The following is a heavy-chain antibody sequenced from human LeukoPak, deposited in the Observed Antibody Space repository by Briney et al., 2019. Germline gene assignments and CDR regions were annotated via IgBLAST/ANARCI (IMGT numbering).Heavy chain of an antibody. D-gene: IGHD3-10*01. J-gene: IGHJ3*02. V-gene: IGHV3-7*01. CDR2: IKEDASET. CDR1: EFAFRTYW. CDR3: ARDRNYYGSGTYYDAYDM. Sequence: GGSLRLSCSASEFAFRTYWMSWVRQAPGKGLEWVANIKEDASETNYADSVKGRFTISRDNARNSLFLQMKNVRAEDTAVYFCARDRNYYGSGTYYDAYDMWGQGTRVTVSS.